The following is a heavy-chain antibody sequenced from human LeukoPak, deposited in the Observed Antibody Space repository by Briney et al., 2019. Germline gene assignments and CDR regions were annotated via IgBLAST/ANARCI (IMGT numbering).Heavy chain of an antibody. D-gene: IGHD3-22*01. CDR3: ASSRPKWLPNY. J-gene: IGHJ4*02. Sequence: GGSLRLSCAASGFTFSGFWMSWVRQTPGKGLEWVSYISSSSSTIYYADSVKGRFTISRDNSKNTLYLQMNSLRAEDTAVYYCASSRPKWLPNYWGQGTLVTVSS. V-gene: IGHV3-48*01. CDR1: GFTFSGFW. CDR2: ISSSSSTI.